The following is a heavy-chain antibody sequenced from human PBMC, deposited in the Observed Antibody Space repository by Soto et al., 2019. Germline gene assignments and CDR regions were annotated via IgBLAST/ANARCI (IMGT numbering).Heavy chain of an antibody. CDR3: AGKEGVDTAMFYYYGMDV. Sequence: ASVKVSCKASGYTFTSYGISWVRQAPGQGLEWMGWISAYNGNSNYAQKLQGRVTMTTDTSTSTAYMELRSLRSEDTAVYYYAGKEGVDTAMFYYYGMDVWGQGTTVTVSS. CDR2: ISAYNGNS. D-gene: IGHD5-18*01. J-gene: IGHJ6*02. CDR1: GYTFTSYG. V-gene: IGHV1-18*01.